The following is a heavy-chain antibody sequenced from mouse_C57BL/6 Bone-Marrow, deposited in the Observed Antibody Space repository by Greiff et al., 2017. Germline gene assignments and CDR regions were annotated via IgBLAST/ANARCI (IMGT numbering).Heavy chain of an antibody. CDR2: IRLKSDNYAT. CDR1: GFTFSNYW. J-gene: IGHJ3*01. Sequence: EVKLEESGGGLVQPGGSMKLSCVASGFTFSNYWMNWVRQSPEKGLEWVAQIRLKSDNYATHYAESVKGRFTISRDDSKSSVYLQLNNLRAEDTGMYYCTGPLVAYWGQGTLVTVSA. CDR3: TGPLVAY. V-gene: IGHV6-3*01.